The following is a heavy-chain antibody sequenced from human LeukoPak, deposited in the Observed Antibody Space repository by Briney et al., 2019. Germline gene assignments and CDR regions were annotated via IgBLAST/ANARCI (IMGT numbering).Heavy chain of an antibody. CDR2: ISSSSTYI. Sequence: GGSLRLSCAASGFTFSSYSMNWVRQPPGKGLEWVSYISSSSTYIYYADSVKGRFTISRDNSKNTLYLQMNSLRAEDTAVYYCAKDFKVSGWYYYGMDVWGQGTTVTVSS. D-gene: IGHD3-10*01. CDR1: GFTFSSYS. J-gene: IGHJ6*02. V-gene: IGHV3-21*05. CDR3: AKDFKVSGWYYYGMDV.